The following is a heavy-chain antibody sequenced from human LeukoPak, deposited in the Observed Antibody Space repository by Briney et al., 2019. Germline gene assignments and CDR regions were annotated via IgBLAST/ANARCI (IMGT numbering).Heavy chain of an antibody. Sequence: HPGGSLRLSCAASGFSLSNNAMSWVRQAPGKGLEWVSTISESDKATYYADSVKGRFTISGDISKNTLFLQMNSLRVEDTAVYYCTKEDSGWYPIDFWGQGALVTVSS. CDR2: ISESDKAT. CDR3: TKEDSGWYPIDF. CDR1: GFSLSNNA. V-gene: IGHV3-23*01. D-gene: IGHD6-19*01. J-gene: IGHJ4*02.